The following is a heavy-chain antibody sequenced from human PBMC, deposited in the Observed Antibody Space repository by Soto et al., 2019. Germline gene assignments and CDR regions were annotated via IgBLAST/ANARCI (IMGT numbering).Heavy chain of an antibody. J-gene: IGHJ4*02. CDR3: AKDLSSLGWLALGAPFES. CDR1: VFTFSSYA. D-gene: IGHD3-22*01. Sequence: VGSLRLSCAASVFTFSSYAMNWVRHSPGKWLEWVSSVSANGRNTYYADSVKGRFTVSRDKSKNALFLQLDSLRVEDTAIYYCAKDLSSLGWLALGAPFESWCPGTLVTVSS. CDR2: VSANGRNT. V-gene: IGHV3-23*01.